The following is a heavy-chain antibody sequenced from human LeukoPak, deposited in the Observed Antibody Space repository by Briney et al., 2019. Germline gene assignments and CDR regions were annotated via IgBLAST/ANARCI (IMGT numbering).Heavy chain of an antibody. CDR3: ARRQGYYGSGSYSNWFDP. CDR1: GYSFTSYW. D-gene: IGHD3-10*01. CDR2: IYPGDSDT. Sequence: GESLKISCKGCGYSFTSYWIGWVRQMLGKGLEWMGIIYPGDSDTRYSPSFQGQVTISADKSISTAYLQWSSLKASDTAMYYCARRQGYYGSGSYSNWFDPWGRGTLVTVSS. V-gene: IGHV5-51*01. J-gene: IGHJ5*02.